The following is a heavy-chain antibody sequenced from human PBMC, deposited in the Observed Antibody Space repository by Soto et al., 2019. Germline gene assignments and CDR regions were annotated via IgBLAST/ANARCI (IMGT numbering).Heavy chain of an antibody. CDR2: IYYSGST. Sequence: SETLSLTCTVSGGSISSYYWSWIRQPPGKGKERIGNIYYSGSTYYNPSLKSRVTISVDTSKNQFSLKLSSVTAADTAVYYCACIFSGGYGYGFYYYGMDVWGQGTTVTVSS. CDR3: ACIFSGGYGYGFYYYGMDV. D-gene: IGHD5-18*01. CDR1: GGSISSYY. V-gene: IGHV4-59*04. J-gene: IGHJ6*02.